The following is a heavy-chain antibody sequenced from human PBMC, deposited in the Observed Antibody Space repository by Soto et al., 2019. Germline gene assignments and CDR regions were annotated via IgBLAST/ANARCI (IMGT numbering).Heavy chain of an antibody. J-gene: IGHJ4*02. Sequence: QVQLQESGPGLVEPSQTLSLTCTVSGGSISSGGYYWSWIRQHPGKGLEWIGYMYYRGSTYYNPSLKSRITISVDTSKKKFSLKLSSVTAADTAVYYCARGVTMVRGVGLFYFDYWGQGTLVTVSS. CDR3: ARGVTMVRGVGLFYFDY. D-gene: IGHD3-10*01. V-gene: IGHV4-31*03. CDR1: GGSISSGGYY. CDR2: MYYRGST.